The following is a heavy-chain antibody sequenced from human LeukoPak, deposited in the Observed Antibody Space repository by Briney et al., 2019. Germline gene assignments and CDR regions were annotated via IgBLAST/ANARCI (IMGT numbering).Heavy chain of an antibody. V-gene: IGHV4-34*01. J-gene: IGHJ4*02. CDR3: ARGRRPYDFDY. D-gene: IGHD2-2*01. Sequence: SETLSLTCAVYGGSFGGYYWSWIRQPPGKGLEWIGEINHSGSTNYNPSLKSRVTISVDTSKNQFSLNLSSVTAADTAVYYCARGRRPYDFDYWGQGTLVTVSS. CDR1: GGSFGGYY. CDR2: INHSGST.